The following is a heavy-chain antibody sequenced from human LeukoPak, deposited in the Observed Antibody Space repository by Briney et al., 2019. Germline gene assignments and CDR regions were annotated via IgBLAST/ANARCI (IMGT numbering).Heavy chain of an antibody. CDR3: AITPYYYGSGSYYDY. D-gene: IGHD3-10*01. CDR2: IYYSGGT. V-gene: IGHV4-59*08. CDR1: GDSISNYY. Sequence: SETLSLTCTVSGDSISNYYWSWIRQPPGKGLEWIAYIYYSGGTNYNPSLKSRVTISVDTSKNQFSLKLSSVTAADTAVYYCAITPYYYGSGSYYDYWGQGTLVTVSS. J-gene: IGHJ4*02.